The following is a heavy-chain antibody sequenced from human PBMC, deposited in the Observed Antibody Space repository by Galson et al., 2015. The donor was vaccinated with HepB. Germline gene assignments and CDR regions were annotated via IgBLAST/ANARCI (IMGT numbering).Heavy chain of an antibody. V-gene: IGHV3-23*01. J-gene: IGHJ4*02. CDR2: ISDSGSGT. CDR1: GFTLSNYA. Sequence: SLRLSCAGSGFTLSNYAMNWVRQAPGKGLEWVSGISDSGSGTKTSYADSVKGRFTISRDNSKNTLYLQMNSLRVEDTATYFCAKDSLPTVILLWYFDYWGQGILVTVSS. D-gene: IGHD5-18*01. CDR3: AKDSLPTVILLWYFDY.